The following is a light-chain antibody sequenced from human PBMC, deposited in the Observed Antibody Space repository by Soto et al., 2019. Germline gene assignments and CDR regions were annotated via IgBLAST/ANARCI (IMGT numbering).Light chain of an antibody. Sequence: IQMTQSPSSLSASIGDRVNITCRASQSINTYLNWYRQIPGKAPELLIYLTSTLQTGVPSRFSGRGSGTDFSLTISSLQPEDFATYYCQQSYSALVTFGGGTKVEI. CDR2: LTS. CDR1: QSINTY. CDR3: QQSYSALVT. J-gene: IGKJ4*01. V-gene: IGKV1-39*01.